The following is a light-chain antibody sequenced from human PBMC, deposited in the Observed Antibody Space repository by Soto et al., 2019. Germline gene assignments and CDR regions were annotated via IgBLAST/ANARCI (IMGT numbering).Light chain of an antibody. V-gene: IGKV1-39*01. CDR1: QSISSY. J-gene: IGKJ4*01. Sequence: DIQVTQSPSSLSASVGDRVTITCRASQSISSYLNWYQQKPGKAPNLLIYAASSLQSGVPSRFSGSGSGTDFTLTISSLQPEDFATYYCQQSYSILLTFGGGTKVEIK. CDR3: QQSYSILLT. CDR2: AAS.